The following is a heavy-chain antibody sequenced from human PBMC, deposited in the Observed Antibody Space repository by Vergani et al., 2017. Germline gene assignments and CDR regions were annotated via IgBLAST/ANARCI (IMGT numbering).Heavy chain of an antibody. CDR2: IYYSGST. Sequence: QVQLQESGPGLVKPSQTLSLTCTVSGGSISSGGYYWSWIRQHPGKGLERIGYIYYSGSTYYNPSLKSRVTISVDTSKNQFSLKLSSVTAADTAVYYCARCXYDFWSGYYNWFDPWGQGTLVTVSS. CDR3: ARCXYDFWSGYYNWFDP. CDR1: GGSISSGGYY. J-gene: IGHJ5*02. D-gene: IGHD3-3*01. V-gene: IGHV4-31*03.